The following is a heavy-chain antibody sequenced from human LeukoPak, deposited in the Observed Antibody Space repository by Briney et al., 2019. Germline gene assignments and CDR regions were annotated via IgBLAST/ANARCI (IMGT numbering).Heavy chain of an antibody. CDR3: ARGMSIVGATLDYMDV. CDR1: GFTFSSYD. CDR2: IGTAGDT. D-gene: IGHD1-26*01. J-gene: IGHJ6*03. V-gene: IGHV3-13*01. Sequence: GGSLRLSCAASGFTFSSYDMHWVRHASGKGLEWVSAIGTAGDTYYPGSVKGRFTISRENAKNSLYLQMNSLRAGDTAVYYCARGMSIVGATLDYMDVWGKGTTVTVSS.